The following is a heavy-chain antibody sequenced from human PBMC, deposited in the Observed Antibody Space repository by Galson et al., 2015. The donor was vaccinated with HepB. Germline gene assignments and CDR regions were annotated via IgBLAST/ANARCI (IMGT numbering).Heavy chain of an antibody. J-gene: IGHJ4*02. V-gene: IGHV3-23*01. Sequence: SLRLSCAASGFTFGSYAMSWVRQAPGKGLEWVSAIRTSGGTTYYADSVKGRFTISRDNSKNTLYLQMNSLRVEDTAVYYCAKDLTYCSGGICYSPFKGAYWGQGTLVTVSS. CDR1: GFTFGSYA. D-gene: IGHD2-15*01. CDR2: IRTSGGTT. CDR3: AKDLTYCSGGICYSPFKGAY.